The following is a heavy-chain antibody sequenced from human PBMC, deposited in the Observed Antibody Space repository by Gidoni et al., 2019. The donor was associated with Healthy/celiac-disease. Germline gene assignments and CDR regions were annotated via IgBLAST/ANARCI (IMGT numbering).Heavy chain of an antibody. CDR3: ARDKYDLSGSAFDI. J-gene: IGHJ3*02. CDR2: IYTSRST. D-gene: IGHD3-3*01. CDR1: GCSISSYY. Sequence: QVQLQESGPGLVKPSETLSLTCTVSGCSISSYYWSWIRQPAGKGLEWIGRIYTSRSTNYNPSLKSRVTMSVDTSKNQFSLKLSSVTAADTAVYYCARDKYDLSGSAFDIWGQGTMVTVSS. V-gene: IGHV4-4*07.